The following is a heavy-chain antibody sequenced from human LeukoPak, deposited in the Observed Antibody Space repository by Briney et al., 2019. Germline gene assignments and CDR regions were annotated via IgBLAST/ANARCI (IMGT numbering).Heavy chain of an antibody. CDR3: AREYSSDYAQYYYYYYGMDV. J-gene: IGHJ6*02. V-gene: IGHV4-4*07. Sequence: PSEILSLTCTVSGGSISSYYWSWIRQPAGKGLEWIGRIYTSGSTNYNPSLKSRVTMSVDTSKNQFSLKLSSVTAADTAVYYCAREYSSDYAQYYYYYYGMDVWGQGTTVTVSS. CDR2: IYTSGST. D-gene: IGHD4/OR15-4a*01. CDR1: GGSISSYY.